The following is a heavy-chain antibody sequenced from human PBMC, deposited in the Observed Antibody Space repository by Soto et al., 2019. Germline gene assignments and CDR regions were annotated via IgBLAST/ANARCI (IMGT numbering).Heavy chain of an antibody. D-gene: IGHD3-10*01. J-gene: IGHJ4*02. CDR1: GYSISSGHY. Sequence: SETLSLTCAVSGYSISSGHYWAWIRQAPRKNLEWIGSIYHSGSTYYSPSLKSRVTISVDTSKNQFSLKLSSVTAADTDVYYCARVAGVVRGVIISYFDYWGQGTLVTVSS. CDR3: ARVAGVVRGVIISYFDY. CDR2: IYHSGST. V-gene: IGHV4-38-2*01.